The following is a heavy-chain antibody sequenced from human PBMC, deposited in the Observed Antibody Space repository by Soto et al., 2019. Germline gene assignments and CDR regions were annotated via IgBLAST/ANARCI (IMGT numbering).Heavy chain of an antibody. CDR1: GFTFRSYG. V-gene: IGHV3-30*18. D-gene: IGHD3-22*01. Sequence: GGSLRLSCATSGFTFRSYGMHWVHQAPGKGLEWLAVISNDGTKKFFADSVKGRLTLSRDNSKNTLYLQMNSLRAEDTAVYYCAKAGPMYYYDSSGYPDYWGQGTLVTVSS. CDR3: AKAGPMYYYDSSGYPDY. CDR2: ISNDGTKK. J-gene: IGHJ4*02.